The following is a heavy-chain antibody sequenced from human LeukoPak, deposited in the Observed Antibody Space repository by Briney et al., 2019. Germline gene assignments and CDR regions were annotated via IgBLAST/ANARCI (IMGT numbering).Heavy chain of an antibody. Sequence: SETLSLTCTVSGGSISSYYWSWIRQPPGKGLEWIGYIYYSGSTNYNPSLKSRVTISVDTSKNQFSLKLSSVTAADTAAYYCARAENYYDSSVFDYWGQGTLVTVSS. J-gene: IGHJ4*02. CDR1: GGSISSYY. CDR3: ARAENYYDSSVFDY. V-gene: IGHV4-59*01. D-gene: IGHD3-22*01. CDR2: IYYSGST.